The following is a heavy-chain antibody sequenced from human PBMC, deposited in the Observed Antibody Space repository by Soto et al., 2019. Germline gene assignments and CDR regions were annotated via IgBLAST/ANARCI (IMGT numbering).Heavy chain of an antibody. CDR1: GFSFSDFS. V-gene: IGHV3-48*02. J-gene: IGHJ4*02. D-gene: IGHD6-13*01. CDR3: ARDLSWAFDH. CDR2: IRSSTTV. Sequence: GGSLRLSCAASGFSFSDFSMNWVRQAPGKGLEWISYIRSSTTVSYADSVKGRFTISRDNAKNSLFLQMNSLRDEDTAVYYCARDLSWAFDHWGKGALVTVSS.